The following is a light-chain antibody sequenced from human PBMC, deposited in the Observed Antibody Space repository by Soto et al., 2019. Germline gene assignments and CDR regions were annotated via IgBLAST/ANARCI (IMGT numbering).Light chain of an antibody. J-gene: IGKJ5*01. CDR2: GAS. CDR3: QQYGSSSIT. CDR1: QSVSSSY. Sequence: IVLTQSPGTLSLSPGERATLSCRASQSVSSSYLAWYQQKPGQAPRLIIYGASSRATGIPDRFSGSGSGTDFTLTISRLEPEDFAVYYCQQYGSSSITFGQGTRLEIK. V-gene: IGKV3-20*01.